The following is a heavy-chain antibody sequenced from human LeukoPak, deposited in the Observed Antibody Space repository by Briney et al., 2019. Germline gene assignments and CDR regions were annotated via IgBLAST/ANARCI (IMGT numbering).Heavy chain of an antibody. D-gene: IGHD2-2*01. V-gene: IGHV3-74*01. Sequence: GGSLRLSCAASGFTFSSYWMHWVRQAPGKGLVWVSRINTDGSNTTYADSVKGRFTISRDNAKNMVYLQMNSLRAEDTAVYYCVLFVVPGAWGQGTLVTVSS. CDR2: INTDGSNT. J-gene: IGHJ4*02. CDR3: VLFVVPGA. CDR1: GFTFSSYW.